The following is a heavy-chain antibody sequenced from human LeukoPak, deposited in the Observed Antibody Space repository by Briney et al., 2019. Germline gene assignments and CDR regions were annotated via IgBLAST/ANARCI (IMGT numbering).Heavy chain of an antibody. D-gene: IGHD3-22*01. CDR3: VRGHMIVGP. CDR2: INHSGGT. J-gene: IGHJ5*02. CDR1: GGSFSGYY. V-gene: IGHV4-34*01. Sequence: PSETLSLTCAVYGGSFSGYYWSWIRQPPGKGLEWIGEINHSGGTNYNPSLKSRVTMSVDRSKNQFSLKLSSVTAADTAVYYCVRGHMIVGPWGQGTLVTVSS.